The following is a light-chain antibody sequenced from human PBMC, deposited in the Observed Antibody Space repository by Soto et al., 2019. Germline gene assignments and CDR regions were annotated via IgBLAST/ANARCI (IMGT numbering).Light chain of an antibody. CDR1: SSNIGINT. CDR2: SNN. V-gene: IGLV1-44*01. CDR3: ATWDASMNGPV. J-gene: IGLJ2*01. Sequence: QSVLTQPPSASGTPGQRVTIYCSGSSSNIGINTVNWYQQLPGTAPKLLIYSNNQRPSGVPDRFSGSKSGTSASLAISGLQSEDETDYYCATWDASMNGPVFGGGTKLTVL.